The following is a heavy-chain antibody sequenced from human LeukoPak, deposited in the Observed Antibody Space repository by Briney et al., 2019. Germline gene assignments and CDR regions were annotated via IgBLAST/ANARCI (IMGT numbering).Heavy chain of an antibody. CDR3: ASPYGSGSVSDY. J-gene: IGHJ4*02. Sequence: PGGSLRLSCAASGFTFSSYAMSWLRQAPGKGLEWVSAISGSGGSTYYADSVKGRFTISRDNSKNTLYLQMNDLKAEDTALYYCASPYGSGSVSDYWGQGTLFTVSS. CDR1: GFTFSSYA. CDR2: ISGSGGST. V-gene: IGHV3-23*01. D-gene: IGHD3-10*01.